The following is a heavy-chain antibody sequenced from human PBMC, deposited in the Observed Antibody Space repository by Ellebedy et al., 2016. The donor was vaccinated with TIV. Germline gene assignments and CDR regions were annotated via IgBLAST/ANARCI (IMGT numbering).Heavy chain of an antibody. CDR3: ARVVAGWFDP. CDR1: AFTFSRYA. V-gene: IGHV3-23*01. J-gene: IGHJ5*02. CDR2: ITGSGVST. D-gene: IGHD3-10*01. Sequence: GGSLRLXXAASAFTFSRYAMSWVRQAPGKGLEWVSAITGSGVSTYYADSAKGRFTISRDNSKNTLYLQMNSLRAEDTAVYYCARVVAGWFDPWGQGTLVTVSS.